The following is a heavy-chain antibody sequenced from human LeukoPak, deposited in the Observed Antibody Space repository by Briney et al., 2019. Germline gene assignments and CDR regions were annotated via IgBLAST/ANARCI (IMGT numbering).Heavy chain of an antibody. CDR3: ARELRGVGARSLDY. D-gene: IGHD1-26*01. J-gene: IGHJ4*02. Sequence: SETLSLTCTVSGGSISGSSYYWGWIRQPPGKGLEWIGSIYYSGSTYYNPSLKSRVTMSVDTSKNQFSLKLSSVTAADTAVYYCARELRGVGARSLDYWGQGTLVTVSS. V-gene: IGHV4-39*07. CDR1: GGSISGSSYY. CDR2: IYYSGST.